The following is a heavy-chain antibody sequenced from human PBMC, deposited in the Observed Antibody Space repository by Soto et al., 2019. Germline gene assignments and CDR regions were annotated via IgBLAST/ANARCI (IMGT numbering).Heavy chain of an antibody. V-gene: IGHV3-74*01. CDR2: ISGDGVTT. D-gene: IGHD3-9*01. CDR3: AREYYGLLTGYYTDY. CDR1: GFPFSSYW. J-gene: IGHJ4*02. Sequence: EVQLVESGGDLVQRGGSLRLSCAASGFPFSSYWMHWVRHTPGKGLDWVAGISGDGVTTYYADSVTGRFTVSRDNAKSTLSLQISGLRAEDTAVYYCAREYYGLLTGYYTDYWGQGTLVSVSS.